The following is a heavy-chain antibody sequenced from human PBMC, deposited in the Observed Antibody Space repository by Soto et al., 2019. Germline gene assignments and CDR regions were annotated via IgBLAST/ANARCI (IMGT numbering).Heavy chain of an antibody. D-gene: IGHD3-10*01. CDR3: ARDGRRGYDMDV. CDR2: ISASTTTI. CDR1: GGTCTSYS. Sequence: AGVSLRLSWAAAGGTCTSYSRNWVRPAPGKGLEWLSYISASTTTIFYADSVKGRFTISRDNAKNSVYLQMNSLRAEDTAVYYCARDGRRGYDMDVWGQGTTVTVSS. J-gene: IGHJ6*02. V-gene: IGHV3-48*01.